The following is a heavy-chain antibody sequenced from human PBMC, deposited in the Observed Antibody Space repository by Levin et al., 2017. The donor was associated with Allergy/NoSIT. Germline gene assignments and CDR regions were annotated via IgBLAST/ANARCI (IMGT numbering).Heavy chain of an antibody. CDR3: TAYYFGSGSYTRYPR. CDR2: IKSKTDGGTT. Sequence: AGGSLRLSCAASGFTFSNAWMSWVRQAPGKGLEWVGRIKSKTDGGTTDYAAPVKGRFTISRDDSKNTLYLQMNSLKTEDTAVYYCTAYYFGSGSYTRYPRWGQGTLVTVSS. CDR1: GFTFSNAW. J-gene: IGHJ4*02. V-gene: IGHV3-15*01. D-gene: IGHD3-10*01.